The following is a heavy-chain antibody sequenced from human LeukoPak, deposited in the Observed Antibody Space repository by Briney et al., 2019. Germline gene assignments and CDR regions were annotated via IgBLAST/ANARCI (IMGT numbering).Heavy chain of an antibody. CDR2: IWYDGSNK. CDR3: ARDRGYSYAHPLDF. CDR1: GFTFNNYT. Sequence: GGSLGLSCAASGFTFNNYTMDWVRQAPGKGLEWVALIWYDGSNKYYADSVRGRFTISRDNSKNTLYLQMNSLRAEDTAVYYCARDRGYSYAHPLDFWGQGTLVTVSS. J-gene: IGHJ4*02. V-gene: IGHV3-33*01. D-gene: IGHD5-18*01.